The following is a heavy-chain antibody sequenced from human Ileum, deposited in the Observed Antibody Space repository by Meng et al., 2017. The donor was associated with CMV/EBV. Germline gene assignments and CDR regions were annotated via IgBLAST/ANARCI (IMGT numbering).Heavy chain of an antibody. J-gene: IGHJ4*02. D-gene: IGHD3-10*01. CDR2: IYHSGST. Sequence: SETLSLTCTVSGASINNTSYYWGWICQPPGEGLGWIGSIYHSGSTYSNSSLKNRVTMSVDASRKQFSLRLKSVTATDTAVYYCARHWFSYYFDYWGQGILVTVSS. V-gene: IGHV4-39*01. CDR3: ARHWFSYYFDY. CDR1: GASINNTSYY.